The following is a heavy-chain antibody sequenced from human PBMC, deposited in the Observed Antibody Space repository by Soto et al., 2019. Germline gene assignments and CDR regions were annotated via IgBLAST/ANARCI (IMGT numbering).Heavy chain of an antibody. CDR3: HGYGY. CDR1: GFTVSSTNY. D-gene: IGHD5-12*01. Sequence: EVQVVESGGGLIQPGGSLRLSCVVSGFTVSSTNYMRWVRQAPGKGLEWVSVIYSGGTTFYADSVKGRFTISRDNSKNTLYLQMNSLTAEDTAVYYCHGYGYWGQATLVTVSS. V-gene: IGHV3-53*01. CDR2: IYSGGTT. J-gene: IGHJ4*02.